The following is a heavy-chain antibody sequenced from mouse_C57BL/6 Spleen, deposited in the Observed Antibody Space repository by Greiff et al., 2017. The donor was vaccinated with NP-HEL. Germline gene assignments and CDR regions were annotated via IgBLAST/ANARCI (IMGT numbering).Heavy chain of an antibody. Sequence: DVHLVESGPELVKPGASVKIPCKASGYTFTDYNMDWVKQSHGKSLEWIGDINPNNGGTIYNQKFKGKATLTVDKSSSTAYMELRSLTSEDTAVYYCARRRVFWYFDVWGTGTTVTVSS. V-gene: IGHV1-18*01. CDR3: ARRRVFWYFDV. CDR2: INPNNGGT. CDR1: GYTFTDYN. J-gene: IGHJ1*03.